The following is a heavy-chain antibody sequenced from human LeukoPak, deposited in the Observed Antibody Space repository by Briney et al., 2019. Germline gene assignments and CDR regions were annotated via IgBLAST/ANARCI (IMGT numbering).Heavy chain of an antibody. J-gene: IGHJ4*02. V-gene: IGHV4-39*01. CDR2: IYYTGST. Sequence: SETLSLTCTVSGGSISSYYWSWIRRPPGKGLEWIGSIYYTGSTYYNPSLKSRVTISVDTSNNQFSLKLSSVTAADTAVYYCARSRYSSGWHFDYWGQGTLVTVSS. CDR1: GGSISSYY. D-gene: IGHD6-19*01. CDR3: ARSRYSSGWHFDY.